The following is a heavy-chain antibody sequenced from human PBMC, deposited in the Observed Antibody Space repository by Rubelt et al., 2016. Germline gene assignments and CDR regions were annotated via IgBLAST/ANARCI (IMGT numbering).Heavy chain of an antibody. J-gene: IGHJ6*02. CDR3: AGEYGMDV. CDR2: INLGGST. D-gene: IGHD2/OR15-2a*01. Sequence: QVQLQQWGAGLLKPSETLSLTCAVYGGSFSGYYWSWIRQPPGKGLEWIGEINLGGSTTYNPSLKSRVTISVDTSKNQFALKLSSVTAADTAVYYCAGEYGMDVWGQGTTVTVSS. CDR1: GGSFSGYY. V-gene: IGHV4-34*01.